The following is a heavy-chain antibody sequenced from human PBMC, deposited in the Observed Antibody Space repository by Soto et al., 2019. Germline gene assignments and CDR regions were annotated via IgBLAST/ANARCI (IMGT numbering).Heavy chain of an antibody. CDR3: ARDSSLRNYFDY. D-gene: IGHD4-17*01. Sequence: TLSLTCTVSGGSISSGGYYWSWIRQHPGKGLEWIGYIHYSGSTYYNPSLKSRVTISVDTSKNQFSLKLSSVTAADTAVYYCARDSSLRNYFDYWGQGTLVTVSS. CDR2: IHYSGST. J-gene: IGHJ4*02. V-gene: IGHV4-31*03. CDR1: GGSISSGGYY.